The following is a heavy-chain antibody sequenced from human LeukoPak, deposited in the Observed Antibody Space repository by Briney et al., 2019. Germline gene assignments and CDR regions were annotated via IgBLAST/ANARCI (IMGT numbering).Heavy chain of an antibody. J-gene: IGHJ4*02. CDR2: ISPSGST. V-gene: IGHV4-38-2*01. CDR3: ALSPLGAAGTWSGLFDY. Sequence: SETLSLTCAVSGYSISSGYYWCWIRQPPGKGLEWIGSISPSGSTFYNPSLKSRVTISVDTSKNQFSLKLRSVTAADTAVYYCALSPLGAAGTWSGLFDYWGQGTLVTVSS. D-gene: IGHD6-13*01. CDR1: GYSISSGYY.